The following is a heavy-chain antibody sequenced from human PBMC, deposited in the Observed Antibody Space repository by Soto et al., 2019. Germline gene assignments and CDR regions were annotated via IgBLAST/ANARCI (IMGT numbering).Heavy chain of an antibody. J-gene: IGHJ4*02. D-gene: IGHD4-17*01. CDR2: IRSKSNNYAT. CDR1: GFTFSGSA. Sequence: EVPLVESGGCLVQPGGSLKLSCAVSGFTFSGSAMHWVRQASGKGLEWVGRIRSKSNNYATAYAASVKGRFTISREDSKNTAYLQMNSLKTEDTAVYYCARGYGDYVRDYWGQGTLVTVSS. CDR3: ARGYGDYVRDY. V-gene: IGHV3-73*01.